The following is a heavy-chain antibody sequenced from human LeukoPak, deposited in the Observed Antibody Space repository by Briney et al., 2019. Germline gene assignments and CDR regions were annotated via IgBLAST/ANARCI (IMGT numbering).Heavy chain of an antibody. Sequence: PSETLSLTCAVYDGSLGGYYWSWVRQPPGKGLEWIGEINHSGSTYYNPSLKSRVTISVDTSRNHLSLRLSSVTAADTAVYYCARGPASGSNFAWFDTWGQGTLVTVSS. CDR3: ARGPASGSNFAWFDT. V-gene: IGHV4-34*01. CDR1: DGSLGGYY. D-gene: IGHD3-10*01. CDR2: INHSGST. J-gene: IGHJ5*02.